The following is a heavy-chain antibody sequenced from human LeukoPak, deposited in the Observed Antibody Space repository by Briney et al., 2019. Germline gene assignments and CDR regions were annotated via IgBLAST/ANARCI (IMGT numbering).Heavy chain of an antibody. V-gene: IGHV4-39*01. Sequence: SETLSLTCTVSGGSISRSSYYWGWLRQPPEKGLEWIGSIYYSGSPYYNPSLKSRVTISIDTSKNRFSLKLSSVTAADTAVYYCARSTVTQDYYYYYYMDVWGKGTTVTVSS. CDR1: GGSISRSSYY. CDR3: ARSTVTQDYYYYYYMDV. J-gene: IGHJ6*03. D-gene: IGHD4-11*01. CDR2: IYYSGSP.